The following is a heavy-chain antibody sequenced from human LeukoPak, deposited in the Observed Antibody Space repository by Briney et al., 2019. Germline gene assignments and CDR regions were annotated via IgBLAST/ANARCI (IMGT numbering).Heavy chain of an antibody. CDR3: AKDYSSSLTNWFDP. J-gene: IGHJ5*02. CDR1: GVTFSTYA. Sequence: GGSLRLSCVASGVTFSTYAMNWVRQVPGKGLEWVSLISDSGSTTYHADSVKGRFTISRDNSKNTLYLQMNSLSAEDSAVYYCAKDYSSSLTNWFDPWGQGTLVTVSS. D-gene: IGHD6-6*01. CDR2: ISDSGSTT. V-gene: IGHV3-23*01.